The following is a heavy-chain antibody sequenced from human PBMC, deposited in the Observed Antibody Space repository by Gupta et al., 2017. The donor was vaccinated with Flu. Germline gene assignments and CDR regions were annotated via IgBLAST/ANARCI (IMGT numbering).Heavy chain of an antibody. V-gene: IGHV3-30*03. CDR2: MSYDGSDT. CDR3: ARSLGKRYGFAGTCYSFDF. D-gene: IGHD2-15*01. CDR1: GFDFIYYG. J-gene: IGHJ4*02. Sequence: QIQLVESGGGVVQPGKSLRLSCAASGFDFIYYGLHWIRQAPGKGLEWVALMSYDGSDTFYADSVKVLCTISRDTSKKILYLEMNSLTSEASAVYYCARSLGKRYGFAGTCYSFDFWWQGALVTVSS.